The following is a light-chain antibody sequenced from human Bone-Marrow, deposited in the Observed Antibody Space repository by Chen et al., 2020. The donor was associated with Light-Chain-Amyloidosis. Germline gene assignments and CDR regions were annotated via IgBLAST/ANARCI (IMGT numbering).Light chain of an antibody. CDR3: QSADSSGTYEVI. Sequence: SYDLTQPPSVSVSPGQTARITCSGDDLPTKYAYWYQQKLGQAPVLGIHRDTERPSGISERFSGSSSGKTATLNISGVQAEDEADYHCQSADSSGTYEVIFGGGTKLTVL. CDR1: DLPTKY. J-gene: IGLJ2*01. CDR2: RDT. V-gene: IGLV3-25*03.